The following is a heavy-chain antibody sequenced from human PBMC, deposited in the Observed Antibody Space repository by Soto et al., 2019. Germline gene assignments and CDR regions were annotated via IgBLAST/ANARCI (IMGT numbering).Heavy chain of an antibody. D-gene: IGHD1-1*01. CDR1: GGTFSSYA. V-gene: IGHV1-69*12. CDR2: IIPIFGTA. CDR3: ASLPELERRMDY. Sequence: QVQLVQSGAEVKKPGSSVKVSCKASGGTFSSYAISWVRQAPGQGLEWMGGIIPIFGTANYAQKFQGRVXIXAXXSTSTADMELSSLRSEDTAVYYCASLPELERRMDYWGQGTLVTVSS. J-gene: IGHJ4*02.